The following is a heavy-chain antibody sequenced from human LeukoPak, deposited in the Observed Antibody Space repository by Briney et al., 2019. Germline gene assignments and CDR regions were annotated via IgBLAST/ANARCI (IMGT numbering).Heavy chain of an antibody. V-gene: IGHV2-5*08. D-gene: IGHD3-16*02. J-gene: IGHJ3*02. CDR3: AHASLIDGFDI. CDR1: GGSISSYYW. Sequence: TLSLTCTVSGGSISSYYWSWIRQPPGKALEWLALIYWDDNKRYSPSLKSRVTITKDTSKKQVVLTMTNMDPVDTATYHCAHASLIDGFDIWGQGTMVTVSS. CDR2: IYWDDNK.